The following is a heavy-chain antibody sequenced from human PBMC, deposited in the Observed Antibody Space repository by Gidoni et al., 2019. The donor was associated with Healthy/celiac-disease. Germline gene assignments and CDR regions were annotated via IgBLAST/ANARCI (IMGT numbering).Heavy chain of an antibody. J-gene: IGHJ6*03. D-gene: IGHD2-15*01. CDR3: ARRKGYCSGGSCYYYMDV. Sequence: TNYSPSFQGHVTISADKSISTAYLQWSSLKASDTAMYYCARRKGYCSGGSCYYYMDVWGKGTTVTVSS. V-gene: IGHV5-10-1*01. CDR2: T.